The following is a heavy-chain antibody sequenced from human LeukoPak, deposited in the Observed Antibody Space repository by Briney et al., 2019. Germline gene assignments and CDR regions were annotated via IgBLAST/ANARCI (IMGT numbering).Heavy chain of an antibody. CDR1: GYTFTNYF. CDR3: ARMGRGDQDWYFDL. Sequence: WASVKVSCKASGYTFTNYFVYWVRQAPGQGLEWMGIISPTSVGREYAQKFQGRITMTRDTSTSTVYMELNSLRSDDTAVYYCARMGRGDQDWYFDLWGRGTLITVSS. V-gene: IGHV1-46*01. CDR2: ISPTSVGR. J-gene: IGHJ2*01. D-gene: IGHD4-17*01.